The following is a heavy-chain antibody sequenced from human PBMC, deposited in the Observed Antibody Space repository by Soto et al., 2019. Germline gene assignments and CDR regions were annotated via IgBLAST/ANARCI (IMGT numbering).Heavy chain of an antibody. CDR2: IYYSGST. V-gene: IGHV4-31*03. J-gene: IGHJ4*02. CDR3: ARGRGRGYSYGHGFFFLDY. D-gene: IGHD5-18*01. Sequence: QVQLQESGPGLVKPSQTLSLTCTVSGGSISSGGYYWSWIRQHPGKGLEWIGYIYYSGSTYYNPSLQSRVTISVDTSKNQFSLKLSSVTAADTAVYYCARGRGRGYSYGHGFFFLDYWGQGTLVTVSS. CDR1: GGSISSGGYY.